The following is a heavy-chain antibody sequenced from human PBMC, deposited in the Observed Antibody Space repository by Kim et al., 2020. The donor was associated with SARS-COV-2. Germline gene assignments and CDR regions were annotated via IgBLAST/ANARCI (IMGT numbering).Heavy chain of an antibody. CDR2: ISGSAVTT. D-gene: IGHD3-9*01. CDR3: VKSLTWNAMDV. J-gene: IGHJ6*02. CDR1: GFIFTGYA. Sequence: GGSLRLSCAASGFIFTGYAINWVRQAPGMGLEWVSAISGSAVTTYFADSVKGRFTISRDNSKNTVYLQMNSLRAEDTAVYYCVKSLTWNAMDVWGQGNTV. V-gene: IGHV3-23*01.